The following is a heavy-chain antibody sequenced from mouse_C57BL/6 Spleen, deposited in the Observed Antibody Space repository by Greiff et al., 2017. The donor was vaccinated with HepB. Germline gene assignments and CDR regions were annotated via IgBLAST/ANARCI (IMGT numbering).Heavy chain of an antibody. CDR3: ARTYYGNHYYAMDY. CDR1: GYSFTDYN. CDR2: INPNYGTT. J-gene: IGHJ4*01. Sequence: EVKLQESGPELVKPGASVKISCKASGYSFTDYNMNWVKQSNGKSLEWIGVINPNYGTTSYNQKFKGKATLTVDQSSSTAYMQLNSLTSEDSAVYYCARTYYGNHYYAMDYWGQGTSVTVSS. V-gene: IGHV1-39*01. D-gene: IGHD2-10*01.